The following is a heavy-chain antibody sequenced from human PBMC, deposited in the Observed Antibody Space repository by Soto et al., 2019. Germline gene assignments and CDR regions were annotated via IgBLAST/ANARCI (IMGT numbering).Heavy chain of an antibody. CDR1: GYTFTSYG. CDR2: ISTYNGNT. D-gene: IGHD3-10*01. CDR3: AREMVRGVGSDY. J-gene: IGHJ4*02. Sequence: QVQLVQSGAEVKKPGASVKVSCKASGYTFTSYGISWVRQAPGQGLEWMGWISTYNGNTKYAQKLKGRDTMTTATSTSTAYMELRGLRSDDTAVLYCAREMVRGVGSDYWGQGTLVTVSS. V-gene: IGHV1-18*01.